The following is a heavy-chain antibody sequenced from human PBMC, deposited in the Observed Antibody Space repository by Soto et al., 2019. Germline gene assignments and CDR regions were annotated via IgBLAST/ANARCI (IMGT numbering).Heavy chain of an antibody. V-gene: IGHV3-15*07. CDR1: GFPFSNAW. D-gene: IGHD3-22*01. Sequence: GGSLRLSCAASGFPFSNAWINWVRQAPGKGLEWVGRIKSKTDGGTTDYAEPVKGRFAISRDDSNNMVYLQMNSLKIEDTAVYYCTTDSYSTIIIVRFDYWGHGTLVTVSS. CDR2: IKSKTDGGTT. CDR3: TTDSYSTIIIVRFDY. J-gene: IGHJ4*01.